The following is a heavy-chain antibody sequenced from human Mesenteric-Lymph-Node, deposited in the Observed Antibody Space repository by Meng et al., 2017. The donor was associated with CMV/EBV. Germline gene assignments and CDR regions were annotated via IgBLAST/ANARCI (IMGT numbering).Heavy chain of an antibody. D-gene: IGHD6-13*01. V-gene: IGHV1-8*02. CDR3: ARGIAAAGRSEDWFDP. Sequence: SVPVSCKASGYTFTSYDINWVRQATGQGLGWMGWMNPNSGNTGYAQKFQGRITLTRNNSISTAYMELSSLRSEDTAVYSCARGIAAAGRSEDWFDPWGQGTLVTVSS. J-gene: IGHJ5*02. CDR2: MNPNSGNT. CDR1: GYTFTSYD.